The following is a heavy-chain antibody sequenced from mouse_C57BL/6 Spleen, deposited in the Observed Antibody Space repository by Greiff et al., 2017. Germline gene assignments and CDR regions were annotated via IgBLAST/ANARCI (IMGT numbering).Heavy chain of an antibody. V-gene: IGHV1-82*01. D-gene: IGHD1-1*01. CDR2: IYPGDGDT. Sequence: QVQLQQSGPELVKPGASVKISCKASGYAFSSSWMNWVKQRPGKGLEGIGRIYPGDGDTNYNGKFKGKATLTADKSSSTAYMQLSSLTSEDSAVYFCARTTVVAPWYFDVWGTGTTVTVSS. J-gene: IGHJ1*03. CDR3: ARTTVVAPWYFDV. CDR1: GYAFSSSW.